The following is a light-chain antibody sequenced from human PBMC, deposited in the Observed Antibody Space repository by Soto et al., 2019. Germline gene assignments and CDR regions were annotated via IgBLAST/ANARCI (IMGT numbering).Light chain of an antibody. CDR2: DAS. V-gene: IGKV1-13*02. Sequence: AIQLTQSPSSLSASVGDRVTITCRASQGISSALAWYQQKPGKAPKLLIYDASSLESGVPSRFSGSGSGTDFTLTISSLQPEDFATYHCQQFNSYPLLYTFGRRTKLEIK. J-gene: IGKJ2*01. CDR1: QGISSA. CDR3: QQFNSYPLLYT.